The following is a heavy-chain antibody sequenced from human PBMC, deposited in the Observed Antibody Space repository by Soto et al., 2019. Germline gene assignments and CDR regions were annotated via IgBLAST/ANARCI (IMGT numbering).Heavy chain of an antibody. J-gene: IGHJ4*02. Sequence: PSETLSLTCTVSGGSISSYYWSWIRQPPGKGLEWIGYIYYSGSTNYNPSLKSRVTISVDTSKNQFSLKLSSVTAADTAVYYCASFAKRPSGDYSVYWGQGTLVTVSS. CDR1: GGSISSYY. CDR2: IYYSGST. V-gene: IGHV4-59*01. D-gene: IGHD4-17*01. CDR3: ASFAKRPSGDYSVY.